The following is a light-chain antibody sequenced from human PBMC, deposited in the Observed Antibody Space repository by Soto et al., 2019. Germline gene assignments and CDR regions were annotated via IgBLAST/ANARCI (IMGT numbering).Light chain of an antibody. CDR3: AEWADILV. V-gene: IGLV1-47*02. CDR2: SNN. J-gene: IGLJ2*01. Sequence: QSVLTQPPSASGTPGQRVTISCSGSSSNIGSNYVYWYQQLPGTAPKLLIYSNNQRPSGVPDRFSGSKSGTSASLAISGLRSEDEADCSCAEWADILVFGGGTKLTVL. CDR1: SSNIGSNY.